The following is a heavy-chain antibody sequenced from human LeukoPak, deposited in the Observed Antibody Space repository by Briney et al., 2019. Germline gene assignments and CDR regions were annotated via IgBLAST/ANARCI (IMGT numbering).Heavy chain of an antibody. Sequence: QPGRSLRLSCAASGFTFSSYAMHWVRQAPVKGLEWVAVISYDGTNKYYADSVKGRFTISRDNSKNTLDLQMNGLGVEDTAVYYCARGSGYSYGYFDYWGQGTLVTVSS. CDR3: ARGSGYSYGYFDY. V-gene: IGHV3-30-3*01. J-gene: IGHJ4*02. CDR1: GFTFSSYA. CDR2: ISYDGTNK. D-gene: IGHD5-18*01.